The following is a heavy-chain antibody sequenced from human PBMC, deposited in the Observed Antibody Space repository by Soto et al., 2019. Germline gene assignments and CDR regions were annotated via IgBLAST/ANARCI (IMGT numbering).Heavy chain of an antibody. CDR2: INPSSSHI. CDR1: GFTFASYH. Sequence: EVQLVESGGGLVMPGGSLRLSCAASGFTFASYHMSWVRQAPGKGLDWVSSINPSSSHIYYSDSVRGRFTISRDDSKNSLHLDMNSLRTEDVAIYYCVRGYCGGGGCYLRRDAFDVWGPGTAVPVSS. CDR3: VRGYCGGGGCYLRRDAFDV. D-gene: IGHD2-15*01. V-gene: IGHV3-21*02. J-gene: IGHJ3*01.